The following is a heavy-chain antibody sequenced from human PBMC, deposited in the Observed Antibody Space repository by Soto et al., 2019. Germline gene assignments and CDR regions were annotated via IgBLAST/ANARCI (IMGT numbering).Heavy chain of an antibody. V-gene: IGHV3-11*05. CDR1: GFTFSDYY. CDR2: ISSSSSYT. D-gene: IGHD3-10*01. Sequence: QVQLVESGGGLVKPGGSLRLSCAASGFTFSDYYMSWIRQAPGKGLEWVSYISSSSSYTNYADSVKCRFTISRDNXKXXLYLQMNSLRAEDTAVYYCARDLRRDYYYYYGMDVWGQGTTVTVSS. J-gene: IGHJ6*02. CDR3: ARDLRRDYYYYYGMDV.